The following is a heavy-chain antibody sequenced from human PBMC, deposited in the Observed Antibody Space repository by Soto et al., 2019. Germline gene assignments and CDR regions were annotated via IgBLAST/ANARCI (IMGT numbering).Heavy chain of an antibody. J-gene: IGHJ3*02. V-gene: IGHV1-2*02. D-gene: IGHD2-15*01. CDR2: IDPDSGGT. Sequence: QVQLVQSGAEVKKPGASVKVSCKASGYSFTGHYMHWVRQAPGQGLEWLGWIDPDSGGTNYEQKFKGRVTMTRDTSISTAYMELSRLRSDDTAVYYCAILAVPGRAFDIWGQGTMVTVSS. CDR3: AILAVPGRAFDI. CDR1: GYSFTGHY.